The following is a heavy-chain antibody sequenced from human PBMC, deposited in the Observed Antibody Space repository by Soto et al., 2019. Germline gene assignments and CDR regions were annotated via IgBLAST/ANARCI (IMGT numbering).Heavy chain of an antibody. CDR3: AKESMPEHYGDTLFDY. CDR1: GFSFSNYA. D-gene: IGHD4-17*01. CDR2: FSAGGRT. V-gene: IGHV3-23*01. Sequence: VQLLESGGTLVQPGGSLRLSCAASGFSFSNYALSWVRQAPGKRLEWVSTFSAGGRTYYAASVKGRFTIARDPSQNTGHLKIGVLRPEDTGVYYCAKESMPEHYGDTLFDYLGQGTRVSVSS. J-gene: IGHJ4*02.